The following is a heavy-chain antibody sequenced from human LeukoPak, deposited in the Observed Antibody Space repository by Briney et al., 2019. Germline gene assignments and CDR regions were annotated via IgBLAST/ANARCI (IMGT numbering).Heavy chain of an antibody. J-gene: IGHJ5*01. CDR3: AISYGGYVLDS. V-gene: IGHV4-59*02. CDR2: AYYSGST. D-gene: IGHD5-12*01. CDR1: AASVTNHY. Sequence: SETLSLICTVSAASVTNHYCTRIRQPPGESLEWIGYAYYSGSTKYHPSLKSRVTISVDSSKNQFSLRLSSVTAADTAVYYCAISYGGYVLDSWGQGTLVIVSS.